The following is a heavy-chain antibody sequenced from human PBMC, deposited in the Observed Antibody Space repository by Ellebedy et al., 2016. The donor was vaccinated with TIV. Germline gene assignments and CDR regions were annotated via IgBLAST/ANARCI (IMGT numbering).Heavy chain of an antibody. CDR3: ARDYSVSGVDSIDY. D-gene: IGHD3-10*01. V-gene: IGHV5-10-1*01. CDR2: IDPSDSCT. J-gene: IGHJ4*02. Sequence: PGGSLRLSCKGSGYTFTKYWISWVRQMPGKGLEWMGKIDPSDSCTDFSPSFQGHVTMSTDKSITTAYLQWSSLKSSDTAMYYCARDYSVSGVDSIDYWGQGTLVTVSS. CDR1: GYTFTKYW.